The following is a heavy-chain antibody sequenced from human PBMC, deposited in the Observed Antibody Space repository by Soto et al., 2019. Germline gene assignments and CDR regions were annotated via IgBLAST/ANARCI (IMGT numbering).Heavy chain of an antibody. Sequence: SETLSLTCTVSCGSISSGGYYWSWIRQHPGKGLEWIGYIYYSGSTYYNPSLKSRVTISVDTSKNQFSLKLSSVTAADTAVYYCARDLRGCSSTSCYTGGYNWFDPWGQGTLVTVSS. J-gene: IGHJ5*02. D-gene: IGHD2-2*02. CDR3: ARDLRGCSSTSCYTGGYNWFDP. CDR2: IYYSGST. CDR1: CGSISSGGYY. V-gene: IGHV4-31*03.